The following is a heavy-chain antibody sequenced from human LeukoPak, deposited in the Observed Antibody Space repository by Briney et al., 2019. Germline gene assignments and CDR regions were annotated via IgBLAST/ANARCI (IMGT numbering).Heavy chain of an antibody. J-gene: IGHJ4*02. Sequence: SETLSLTCTVSGYSISSGYYWGWIRQPPGKGLEWIGSIYHSGSTYYNPSLKSRVTISVDTSKNQFSLKLSSVTAADTAVYYCAREGYVWGSYRPILFDYWGQGTLVTVSS. D-gene: IGHD3-16*02. V-gene: IGHV4-38-2*02. CDR1: GYSISSGYY. CDR3: AREGYVWGSYRPILFDY. CDR2: IYHSGST.